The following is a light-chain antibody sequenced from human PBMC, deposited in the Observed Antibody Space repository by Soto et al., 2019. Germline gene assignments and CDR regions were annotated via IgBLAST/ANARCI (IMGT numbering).Light chain of an antibody. J-gene: IGKJ1*01. CDR3: QQRSNWPPWT. CDR2: DAS. V-gene: IGKV3-11*01. CDR1: QSVSSY. Sequence: EIGFTQSPATVSLSPGERDTLTCRASQSVSSYLAWYQQKPGQAPRLLIYDASNRATGIPARFSGSGSGTDFTLTISSLEPEDFAVYYCQQRSNWPPWTFGQGTKVDIK.